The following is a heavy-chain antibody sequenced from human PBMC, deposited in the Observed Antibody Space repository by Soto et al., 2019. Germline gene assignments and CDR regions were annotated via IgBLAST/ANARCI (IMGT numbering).Heavy chain of an antibody. D-gene: IGHD4-17*01. V-gene: IGHV3-23*01. Sequence: EVQLLESGGGLVQPEGSLRLSCAVSGFTFSSYAMSWVRQAPGKGPEWVSSISGAGGVTHYADSVRGRFTISRDNSKNTLYLQMNSLRAEDTAVYYCAKDKSRGVTVTPDYWGQGTLVTVSS. J-gene: IGHJ4*02. CDR2: ISGAGGVT. CDR3: AKDKSRGVTVTPDY. CDR1: GFTFSSYA.